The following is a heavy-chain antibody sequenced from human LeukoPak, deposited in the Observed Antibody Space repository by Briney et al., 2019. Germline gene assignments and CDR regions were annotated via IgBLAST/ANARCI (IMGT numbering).Heavy chain of an antibody. D-gene: IGHD1-20*01. CDR2: IYYSGST. V-gene: IGHV4-39*07. J-gene: IGHJ3*02. Sequence: SETLSLTCTVSGGSISSSSYYWGWIRQPPGKGLEWIGSIYYSGSTYYNPSLKSRVTISVDTSQNQFSLKLSSVTDADTAVYYCARDRIITGRTCAFDIWGQGTMVTVSS. CDR3: ARDRIITGRTCAFDI. CDR1: GGSISSSSYY.